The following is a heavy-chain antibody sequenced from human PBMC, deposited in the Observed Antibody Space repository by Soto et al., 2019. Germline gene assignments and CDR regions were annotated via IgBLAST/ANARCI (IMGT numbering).Heavy chain of an antibody. J-gene: IGHJ5*01. CDR3: AKPRSSLEWPPFDS. Sequence: GGSLRLSCAASGFTFTNAWMSWVRQAPGKGLEWVGRIKSKADGSRDHIDSVKGRFTIFRDNSKKTLYLQMNNLRPEDSAVYYCAKPRSSLEWPPFDSWGHGTLVTVSS. CDR2: IKSKADGSR. CDR1: GFTFTNAW. D-gene: IGHD3-3*01. V-gene: IGHV3-15*07.